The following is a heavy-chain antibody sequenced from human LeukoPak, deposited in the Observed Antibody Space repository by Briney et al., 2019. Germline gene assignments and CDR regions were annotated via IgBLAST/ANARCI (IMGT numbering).Heavy chain of an antibody. CDR2: INHSGST. D-gene: IGHD3-3*01. CDR1: GGSFSGYY. V-gene: IGHV4-34*01. CDR3: ARGRGRWFLEWRSWFDP. Sequence: SETLSLTCAIYGGSFSGYYWSWIRQPPGKGLEWIGEINHSGSTNYNPSLKSRVTISVDTSKNQFSLKLSSVTAADTAVYYCARGRGRWFLEWRSWFDPWGQGTLVTVSS. J-gene: IGHJ5*02.